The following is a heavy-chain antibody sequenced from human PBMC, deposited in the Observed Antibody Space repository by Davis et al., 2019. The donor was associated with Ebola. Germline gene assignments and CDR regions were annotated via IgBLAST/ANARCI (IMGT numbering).Heavy chain of an antibody. D-gene: IGHD2-2*01. J-gene: IGHJ5*02. CDR3: ARVQRSTRGGWFDP. Sequence: ASVKVSCKASGYTFTGYYMHWVRQAPGQGLEWMGWINPTSGGTNYAQKFQGRVTMTRDTSISTAYMELSRLGSDDTAVYYCARVQRSTRGGWFDPWGQGTLVTVSS. CDR2: INPTSGGT. V-gene: IGHV1-2*02. CDR1: GYTFTGYY.